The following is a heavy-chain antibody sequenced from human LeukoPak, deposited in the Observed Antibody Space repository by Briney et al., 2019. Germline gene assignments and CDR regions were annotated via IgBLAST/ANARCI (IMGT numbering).Heavy chain of an antibody. Sequence: PGRSLRLSCTASGFTFGDYAMSWFRQAPGKGLEWVGFIRSKAYGGTTEYAASVKGRFTISRDDSKSIAHLRMNSLKTEDTAVYYCTLALYTTYYYDSSGYYPPPDYWGQGTLVTVSS. D-gene: IGHD3-22*01. CDR3: TLALYTTYYYDSSGYYPPPDY. CDR2: IRSKAYGGTT. V-gene: IGHV3-49*03. CDR1: GFTFGDYA. J-gene: IGHJ4*02.